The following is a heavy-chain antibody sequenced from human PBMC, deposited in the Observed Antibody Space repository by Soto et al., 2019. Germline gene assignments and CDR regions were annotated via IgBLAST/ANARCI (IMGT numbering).Heavy chain of an antibody. CDR3: AREDSIIIPAVSDF. CDR2: VSKSGYA. Sequence: GGSLRLSCTVSGFTFNNYGINWVRQAPGKGLEWVSSVSKSGYAYYSDSVKGRFTISRDNAKNSVSLQMNTLRVEDTAVYYCAREDSIIIPAVSDFWGQGALVTVSS. D-gene: IGHD3-22*01. V-gene: IGHV3-21*01. CDR1: GFTFNNYG. J-gene: IGHJ4*02.